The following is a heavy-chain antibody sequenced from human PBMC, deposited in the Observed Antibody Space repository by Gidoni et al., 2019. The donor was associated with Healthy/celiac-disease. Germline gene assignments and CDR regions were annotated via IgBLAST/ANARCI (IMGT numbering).Heavy chain of an antibody. J-gene: IGHJ6*02. CDR2: IKSKTDGGTT. D-gene: IGHD1-1*01. V-gene: IGHV3-15*01. CDR1: GFPFSNAW. Sequence: EVQLVESGGGLVKPGGSLRLSCAASGFPFSNAWMSWVRQAPGKGLEWVGRIKSKTDGGTTDYAAPVKGRFTISRDDSKNTLYLQMNSLKTEDTAVYYCTTPHPELEESYYYYGMDVWGQGTTVTVSS. CDR3: TTPHPELEESYYYYGMDV.